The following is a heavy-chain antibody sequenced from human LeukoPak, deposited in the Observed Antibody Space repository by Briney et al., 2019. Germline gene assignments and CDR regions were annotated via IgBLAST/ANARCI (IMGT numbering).Heavy chain of an antibody. CDR3: ARDFISGWYGAPLDAFDI. CDR1: GYTLTELS. D-gene: IGHD6-19*01. V-gene: IGHV1-24*01. CDR2: FDPEDGET. J-gene: IGHJ3*02. Sequence: ASVRVSCKVSGYTLTELSMHWVRQAPGKGLEWMGGFDPEDGETIYAQKFQGRVTMTEDTSTDTAYMELSSLRSEDTAVYYCARDFISGWYGAPLDAFDIWGQGTMVTVSS.